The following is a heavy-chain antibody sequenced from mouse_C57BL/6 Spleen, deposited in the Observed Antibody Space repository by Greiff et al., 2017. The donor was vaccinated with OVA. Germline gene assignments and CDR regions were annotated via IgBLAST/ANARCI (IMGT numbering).Heavy chain of an antibody. D-gene: IGHD2-14*01. Sequence: QVQLQQPGAELVKPGASVKLSCKASGYTFTSYWMHWVKQRPGQGLEWIGMIHPNSGSTNYNEKFKSKATLTVDKSSSTAYMQLSSLTSEDSAVYYCARWDELVRFAYWGQGTLVTVSA. CDR3: ARWDELVRFAY. CDR1: GYTFTSYW. CDR2: IHPNSGST. J-gene: IGHJ3*01. V-gene: IGHV1-64*01.